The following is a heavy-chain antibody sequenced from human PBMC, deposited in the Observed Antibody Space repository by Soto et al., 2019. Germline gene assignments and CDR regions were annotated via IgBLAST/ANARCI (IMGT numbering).Heavy chain of an antibody. CDR2: ISTTGRYI. D-gene: IGHD5-18*01. J-gene: IGHJ4*02. Sequence: EVQLVESGGGLVKPGGSLRLSCAASGFTFSDHSMNWVRQAPGKGLEWVSSISTTGRYIYYADSMAGRFTIFRDNAKNSLYLQINSLRGEDTAVYYCAAGTDTAMEQGADYWGQGTLVTVSS. V-gene: IGHV3-21*02. CDR1: GFTFSDHS. CDR3: AAGTDTAMEQGADY.